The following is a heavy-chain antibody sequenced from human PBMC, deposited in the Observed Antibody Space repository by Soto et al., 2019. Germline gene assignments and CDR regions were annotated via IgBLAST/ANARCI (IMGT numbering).Heavy chain of an antibody. CDR1: GGSISSGAYY. D-gene: IGHD5-12*01. Sequence: SETLCLTCTVSGGSISSGAYYWSWVRQHPGKGLEWIGYIYYSGSTYFSPSLKSRLTISVDTSKNQFSLKLSSVTAADTAMYYCARARLRAVYAFDFWGQGTMVTVSS. V-gene: IGHV4-31*03. CDR3: ARARLRAVYAFDF. J-gene: IGHJ3*01. CDR2: IYYSGST.